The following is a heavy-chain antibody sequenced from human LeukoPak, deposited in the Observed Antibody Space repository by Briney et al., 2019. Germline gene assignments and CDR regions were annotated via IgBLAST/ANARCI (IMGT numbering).Heavy chain of an antibody. J-gene: IGHJ4*02. CDR2: IIPIFGTA. Sequence: ASVKVSCKASGGTFSSYPISWVRQAPGQGLEWMGGIIPIFGTANYAQKFQGRVTITTDESTSTAYMELSSLRSEDTAVYYCARYGSGDYFDYWGQGTLVTVSS. CDR1: GGTFSSYP. CDR3: ARYGSGDYFDY. V-gene: IGHV1-69*05. D-gene: IGHD1-1*01.